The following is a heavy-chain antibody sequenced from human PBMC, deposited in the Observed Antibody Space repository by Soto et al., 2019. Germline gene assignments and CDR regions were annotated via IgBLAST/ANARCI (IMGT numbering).Heavy chain of an antibody. J-gene: IGHJ6*02. Sequence: TSVKVSCKVSGYTLTELSMNWVRQAPGKGLEWMGGFDPEDGETIYAQKFQGRVTMTEDTSTDTAYMELSSLRSEDTAVYYCATLAAPYNYYGMDVWGQGTTVTVSS. CDR3: ATLAAPYNYYGMDV. CDR1: GYTLTELS. V-gene: IGHV1-24*01. CDR2: FDPEDGET. D-gene: IGHD6-6*01.